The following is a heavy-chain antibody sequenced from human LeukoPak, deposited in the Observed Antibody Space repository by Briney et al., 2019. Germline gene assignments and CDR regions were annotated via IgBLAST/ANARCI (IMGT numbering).Heavy chain of an antibody. CDR3: ARGFPNQPVY. CDR1: GGSFSGYY. D-gene: IGHD2-2*01. V-gene: IGHV4-34*01. J-gene: IGHJ4*02. CDR2: INHSGST. Sequence: SETLSLTCALYGGSFSGYYWSWIRQPPGKGLEWIGEINHSGSTNYNPSLKSRVTISVDTSKNQFSLNLNSVTAADTAVYYCARGFPNQPVYWGQGTLVTVSS.